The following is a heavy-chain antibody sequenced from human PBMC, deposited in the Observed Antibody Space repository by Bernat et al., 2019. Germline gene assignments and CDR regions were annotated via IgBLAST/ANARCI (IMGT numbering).Heavy chain of an antibody. J-gene: IGHJ6*02. CDR3: ARESELFCSTTSCYSNYYYYGMDV. CDR1: GYTFTGYY. CDR2: INPNSGDT. V-gene: IGHV1-2*04. D-gene: IGHD2-2*01. Sequence: QVQLVQSGAEVKKPGASVKVSCKASGYTFTGYYMHWVRQAPGQGLEWMGWINPNSGDTNYAQNFQGWVTMTRDTSISTAYMELSRLRSDDTAMYYCARESELFCSTTSCYSNYYYYGMDVWGQGTTVTVSS.